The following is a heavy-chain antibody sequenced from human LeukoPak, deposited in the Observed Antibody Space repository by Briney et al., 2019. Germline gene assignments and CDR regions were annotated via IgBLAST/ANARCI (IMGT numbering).Heavy chain of an antibody. J-gene: IGHJ4*02. Sequence: SETLSLTCAVYGGSFSGYYWSWIRQPPGKGLEWIGEINHSGSTNYNPSLKSRVTISVDTSKNQFSLKLSSVTAEDTAVYYCAGVFRRIAAADYWGQGTLVTVSS. CDR3: AGVFRRIAAADY. V-gene: IGHV4-34*01. CDR1: GGSFSGYY. D-gene: IGHD6-13*01. CDR2: INHSGST.